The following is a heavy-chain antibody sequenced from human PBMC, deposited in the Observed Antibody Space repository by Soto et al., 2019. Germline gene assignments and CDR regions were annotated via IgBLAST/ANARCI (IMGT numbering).Heavy chain of an antibody. CDR3: ASKPLYSSCGYYYGMDV. CDR2: TYYRSKWHN. D-gene: IGHD6-19*01. CDR1: GDSVSSNSAA. Sequence: PSQTLSLTCVISGDSVSSNSAAWNWIRQSPSRGLEWLGRTYYRSKWHNDYAASVKSRININPATSQNPFTLPLTSVTPEDTAVYYGASKPLYSSCGYYYGMDVWGQGTTVTISS. V-gene: IGHV6-1*01. J-gene: IGHJ6*02.